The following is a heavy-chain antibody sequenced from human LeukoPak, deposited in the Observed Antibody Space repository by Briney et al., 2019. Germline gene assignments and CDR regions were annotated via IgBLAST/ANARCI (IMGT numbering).Heavy chain of an antibody. D-gene: IGHD3-16*01. CDR3: ARDRRAYDAFDI. Sequence: TSETLSLTCVVYGGSFSGYYWSWIRQPPGKGLEWIGEINHSGSTNYNPSLKSRVTISVDTSKNQFSLKLSSVTAADTAVYYCARDRRAYDAFDIWGQGTMVTVSS. CDR1: GGSFSGYY. V-gene: IGHV4-34*01. J-gene: IGHJ3*02. CDR2: INHSGST.